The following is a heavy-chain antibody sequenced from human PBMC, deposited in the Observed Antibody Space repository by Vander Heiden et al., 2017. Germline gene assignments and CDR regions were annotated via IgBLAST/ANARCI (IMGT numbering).Heavy chain of an antibody. CDR1: GFTVSSNY. J-gene: IGHJ4*02. CDR3: ARVLDYDFWSGGTFDY. D-gene: IGHD3-3*01. Sequence: EVQLVESGGGLIQPGGSVRLSCAASGFTVSSNYMSWVRQAPGKGLWWVSVIYSGGSTYYADSVKGRFTISRDNSKNTLYLQMNSLRAEDTAVYYCARVLDYDFWSGGTFDYWGQGTLVTVSS. CDR2: IYSGGST. V-gene: IGHV3-53*01.